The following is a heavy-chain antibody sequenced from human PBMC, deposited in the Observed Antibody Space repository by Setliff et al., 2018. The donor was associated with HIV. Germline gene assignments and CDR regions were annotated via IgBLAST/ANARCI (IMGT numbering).Heavy chain of an antibody. CDR1: GGSISSGDYY. V-gene: IGHV4-31*03. CDR3: ATTPDSSGYFPEGFFDY. D-gene: IGHD3-22*01. CDR2: IYYSGNT. J-gene: IGHJ4*02. Sequence: SETLSLTCTVSGGSISSGDYYWSWIRQHPGKGLEWVGFIYYSGNTYLNPSLKSRLTISVDTSQNQFSLRLSSVTAADTAVYYCATTPDSSGYFPEGFFDYWGQGILVTVSS.